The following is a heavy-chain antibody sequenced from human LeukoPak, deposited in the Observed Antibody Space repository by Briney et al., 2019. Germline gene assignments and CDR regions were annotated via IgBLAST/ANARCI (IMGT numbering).Heavy chain of an antibody. V-gene: IGHV1-18*01. CDR2: ISAYNGNT. D-gene: IGHD2-15*01. Sequence: GASVKVSCKASGYTXXSYGISWVRQAPGQGLEWMGWISAYNGNTNYAQKLQGRVTMTTDTSTSTAYMELRSLRSDDTAVYYCARYNGYCSGGSCYSLDYWGQGTLVTVSS. CDR3: ARYNGYCSGGSCYSLDY. J-gene: IGHJ4*02. CDR1: GYTXXSYG.